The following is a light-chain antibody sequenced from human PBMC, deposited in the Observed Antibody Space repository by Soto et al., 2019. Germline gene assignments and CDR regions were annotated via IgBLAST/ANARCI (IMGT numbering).Light chain of an antibody. CDR3: QQYNNWPPWT. Sequence: EVVMTQSPATLSVSPGDRATLSCRASQSVSNNLAWYQQKSGQAPRLLIYGASTRATGIPARFSGSGSGTEFTLTISSLQPEDFAVYYCQQYNNWPPWTFGQGTEVQIK. CDR1: QSVSNN. J-gene: IGKJ1*01. CDR2: GAS. V-gene: IGKV3-15*01.